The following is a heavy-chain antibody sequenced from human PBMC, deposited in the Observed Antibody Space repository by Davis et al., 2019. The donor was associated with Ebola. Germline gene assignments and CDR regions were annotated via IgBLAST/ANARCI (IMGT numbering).Heavy chain of an antibody. Sequence: KVSCKGSGYSFTSYWIGWVRQMPGKGLEWMGIIYPGDSYTNYSPSFQGHVTISADKSISTAYLQWSSLKASDTAMYYCARHMGEWMLQGAFDIWGQGTMVTVSS. D-gene: IGHD3-16*01. CDR3: ARHMGEWMLQGAFDI. V-gene: IGHV5-51*01. J-gene: IGHJ3*02. CDR2: IYPGDSYT. CDR1: GYSFTSYW.